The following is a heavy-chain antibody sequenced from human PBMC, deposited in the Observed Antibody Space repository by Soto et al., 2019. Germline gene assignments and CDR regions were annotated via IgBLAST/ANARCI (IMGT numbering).Heavy chain of an antibody. D-gene: IGHD3-16*01. CDR1: GYTFLNYG. J-gene: IGHJ4*02. Sequence: QVQLVQSGAEVKKPGASVKVSCNASGYTFLNYGINWVRQAPGQELVWMGCLTTYNDNTEHIEKRHGSVTMTTDRGTSTAYLELRSLISCDAAMYSCARCFGVGPPLHFREVPAAVYCWGQGTLFTVSS. V-gene: IGHV1-18*01. CDR2: LTTYNDNT. CDR3: ARCFGVGPPLHFREVPAAVYC.